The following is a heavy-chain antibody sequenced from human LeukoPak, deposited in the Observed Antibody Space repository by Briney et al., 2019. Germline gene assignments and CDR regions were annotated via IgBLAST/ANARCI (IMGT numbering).Heavy chain of an antibody. D-gene: IGHD6-19*01. CDR1: GFTVSSNY. J-gene: IGHJ4*02. CDR2: IYSGGST. CDR3: ARERRRGAVAPYFDY. Sequence: GGSLRLSCAASGFTVSSNYMSWVRPPPEKGLEWVSVIYSGGSTYYADSVKGRFTISRDNSKNTLYLQMNSLRAEDTAVYYCARERRRGAVAPYFDYWGQGTLVTVSS. V-gene: IGHV3-66*01.